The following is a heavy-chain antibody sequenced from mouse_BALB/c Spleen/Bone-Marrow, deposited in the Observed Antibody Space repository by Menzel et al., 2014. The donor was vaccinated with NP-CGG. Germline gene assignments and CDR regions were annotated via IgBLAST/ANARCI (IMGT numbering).Heavy chain of an antibody. CDR2: IGNKSNGYTT. CDR3: ARDYYGNIYAMDY. Sequence: EVMLVESGGGLVQPGGSLRLSCAPSGFTFTDYYMSWVRQPPGKALEWLGSIGNKSNGYTTEYSASVKGRFTISRDNSQSILYLQMNTLRAEDSATYYCARDYYGNIYAMDYWGQGTSVTVSS. J-gene: IGHJ4*01. D-gene: IGHD1-1*01. V-gene: IGHV7-3*02. CDR1: GFTFTDYY.